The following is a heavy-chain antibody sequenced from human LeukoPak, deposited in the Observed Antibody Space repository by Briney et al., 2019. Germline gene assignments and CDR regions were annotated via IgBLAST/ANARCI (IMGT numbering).Heavy chain of an antibody. CDR3: ARDVNTAMVGDYDY. J-gene: IGHJ4*02. V-gene: IGHV3-20*04. D-gene: IGHD5-18*01. Sequence: GGSLRLSCAASGFTFDDYGMSWVRQAPGKGPARVSGINWNGGSTGYADSVKGRFTISRDNAKNSLYLQMNSLRAEDTALYYCARDVNTAMVGDYDYWGQGTLVTVSS. CDR1: GFTFDDYG. CDR2: INWNGGST.